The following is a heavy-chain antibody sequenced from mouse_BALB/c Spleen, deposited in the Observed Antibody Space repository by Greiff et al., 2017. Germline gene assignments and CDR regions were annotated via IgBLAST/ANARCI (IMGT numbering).Heavy chain of an antibody. CDR2: INPGSGGT. J-gene: IGHJ1*01. CDR1: GYAFTNYL. CDR3: ASLWYFDV. Sequence: LEESGAELVRPGTSVKVSCKASGYAFTNYLIEWVKQRPGQGLEWIGVINPGSGGTNYNEKFKGKATLTADKSSSTAYMQLSSLTSDDSAVYFCASLWYFDVWGAGTTVTVSS. V-gene: IGHV1-54*01.